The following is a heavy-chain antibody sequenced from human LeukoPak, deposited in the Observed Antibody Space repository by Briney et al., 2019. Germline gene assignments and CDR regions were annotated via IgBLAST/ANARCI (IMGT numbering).Heavy chain of an antibody. CDR1: GFTFNAYW. CDR2: IKQDGSQK. CDR3: ARDLSQHFDRLLSGDT. J-gene: IGHJ5*02. V-gene: IGHV3-7*04. D-gene: IGHD3-9*01. Sequence: GGSLRLSCAGSGFTFNAYWMTWVRQPPGKGLEWVANIKQDGSQKYYVDSVKGRFTISRDNAKNSVYLQMNRLRAEDTAVYYCARDLSQHFDRLLSGDTWGQGTLVTVSS.